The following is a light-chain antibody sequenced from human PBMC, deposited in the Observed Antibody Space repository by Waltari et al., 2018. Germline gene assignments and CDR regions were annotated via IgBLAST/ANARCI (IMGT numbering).Light chain of an antibody. CDR1: QSITTY. CDR2: AAS. CDR3: QQYYRYIT. V-gene: IGKV1-16*01. J-gene: IGKJ5*01. Sequence: DIQMTQSPSSLSASIGHRVIITCRASQSITTYLSWFQQKPGKAPKLLIYAASSLQSGVSSRFSGSGSGTEFTLTISSLQPDDFASYYCQQYYRYITFGQGTRLEIK.